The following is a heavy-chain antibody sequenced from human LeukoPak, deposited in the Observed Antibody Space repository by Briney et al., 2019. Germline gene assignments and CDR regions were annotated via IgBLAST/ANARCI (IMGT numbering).Heavy chain of an antibody. CDR1: GFTFSSYG. CDR3: AKDCTMVRGVFWFDP. CDR2: ISGSGGST. J-gene: IGHJ5*02. V-gene: IGHV3-23*01. Sequence: GGSLRLSCAASGFTFSSYGMSWVRQAPGKGLEWVSAISGSGGSTYYADSVKGRFTISRDNSKNTLYLQMNSLRAEDTAVYYCAKDCTMVRGVFWFDPWGQGTLVTVSS. D-gene: IGHD3-10*01.